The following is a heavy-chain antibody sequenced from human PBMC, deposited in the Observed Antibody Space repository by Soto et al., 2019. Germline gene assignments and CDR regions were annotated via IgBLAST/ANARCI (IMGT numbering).Heavy chain of an antibody. CDR3: GGATRQPYYFDY. Sequence: ASVKVSCKASGNTFTTYYIHWVRQAPGQGLEWMGIINPSGGSKTYAQKFQGRVTLTRDTSTTTVYMELSSLKSDDTAMYYCGGATRQPYYFDYWRQGTLVTVSS. D-gene: IGHD6-6*01. CDR1: GNTFTTYY. J-gene: IGHJ4*02. CDR2: INPSGGSK. V-gene: IGHV1-46*03.